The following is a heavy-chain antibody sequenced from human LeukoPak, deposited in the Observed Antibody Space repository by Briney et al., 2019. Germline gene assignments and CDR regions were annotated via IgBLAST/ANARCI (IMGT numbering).Heavy chain of an antibody. J-gene: IGHJ5*02. V-gene: IGHV4-4*02. CDR2: INHSGST. CDR3: ARLARFGTVTTFRWFDP. D-gene: IGHD4-17*01. Sequence: PSETLSLTCAVSGGSISSSNWWSWVRQPPGKGLEWIGEINHSGSTNYNPSLKSRVTISVDTSKNQFSLKLSSVTAADTAVYYCARLARFGTVTTFRWFDPWGQGTLVTVSS. CDR1: GGSISSSNW.